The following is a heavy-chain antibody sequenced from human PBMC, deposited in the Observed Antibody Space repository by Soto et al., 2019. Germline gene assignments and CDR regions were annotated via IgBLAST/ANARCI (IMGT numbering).Heavy chain of an antibody. J-gene: IGHJ4*02. CDR3: ARDFLGLVPAAQILFDY. CDR2: INPSGGST. CDR1: GYTFTSYY. D-gene: IGHD2-2*01. V-gene: IGHV1-46*01. Sequence: AASVKVSCKASGYTFTSYYMHWVRQAPGQGLEWMGIINPSGGSTSYAQKFQGRVTMTRDTSTSTVYMELSSPRSEDTAVYYCARDFLGLVPAAQILFDYWGQGTLVTVSS.